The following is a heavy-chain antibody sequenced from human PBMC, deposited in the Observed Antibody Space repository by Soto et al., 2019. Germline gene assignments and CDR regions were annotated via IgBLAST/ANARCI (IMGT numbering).Heavy chain of an antibody. D-gene: IGHD6-13*01. CDR1: EFTFSSFW. Sequence: EVQLVESGGGLVQPGGSLRLSCAASEFTFSSFWTSWVRQAPVKGLEWVGNRKQDGSEKNYVDFMEGRFTISRDNAENSLYLQMNSLRAEDTAVYYCARIASAGRGWDVWGQGTTVVVSS. CDR3: ARIASAGRGWDV. V-gene: IGHV3-7*01. J-gene: IGHJ6*02. CDR2: RKQDGSEK.